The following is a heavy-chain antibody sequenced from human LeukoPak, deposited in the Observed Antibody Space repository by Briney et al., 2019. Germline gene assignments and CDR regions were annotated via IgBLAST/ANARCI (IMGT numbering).Heavy chain of an antibody. CDR3: AKDRMKPIVVVTATVFDY. D-gene: IGHD2-21*02. Sequence: KGLEWXXXXXXSGGSTYYADSVKGRFTISRDNSKNTLYLQMNSLRAEDTAVYYCAKDRMKPIVVVTATVFDYWGQGTLVTVSS. J-gene: IGHJ4*02. CDR2: XXXSGGST. V-gene: IGHV3-23*01.